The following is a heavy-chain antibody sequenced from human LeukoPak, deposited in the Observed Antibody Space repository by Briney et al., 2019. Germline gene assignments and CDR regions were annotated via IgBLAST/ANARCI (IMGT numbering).Heavy chain of an antibody. CDR2: IYYSGST. J-gene: IGHJ5*02. D-gene: IGHD1-1*01. V-gene: IGHV4-39*01. CDR3: ARRGKLEPFNWFDP. CDR1: GGSISSSSYY. Sequence: SETLSLTCTVSGGSISSSSYYWGWIRQPPGKGLEWIGSIYYSGSTYYNPSLKSRVTISVDTSKNQFSLKLSSVTAADTAVYYCARRGKLEPFNWFDPWSQGTLVTVSS.